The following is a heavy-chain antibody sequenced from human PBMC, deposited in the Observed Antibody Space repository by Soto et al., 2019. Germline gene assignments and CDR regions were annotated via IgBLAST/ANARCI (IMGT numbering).Heavy chain of an antibody. V-gene: IGHV1-46*03. Sequence: QVQLVQSGAEVKKPGASVKISCEASGYSFTSQYVHWVRQAPGQGLEWMGIINPNGGSTTYAQKCRGRVPMTRDTSTRTVYMEVSSLTSEDTAVYYCAREQGLRPGGGGTEPLDIWGQGTMVTVAS. D-gene: IGHD5-12*01. CDR1: GYSFTSQY. J-gene: IGHJ3*02. CDR3: AREQGLRPGGGGTEPLDI. CDR2: INPNGGST.